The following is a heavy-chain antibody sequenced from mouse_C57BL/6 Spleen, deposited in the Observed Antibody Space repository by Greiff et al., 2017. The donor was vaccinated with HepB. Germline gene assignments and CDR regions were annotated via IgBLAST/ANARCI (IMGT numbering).Heavy chain of an antibody. CDR1: GYTFTSYG. CDR2: IYPRSGNT. J-gene: IGHJ4*01. Sequence: VKLQESGAELARPGASVKLSCKASGYTFTSYGISWVKQRTGQGLEWIGEIYPRSGNTYYNEKFKGKATLTADKSSSTAYMELRSLTSEDSAVYFCARSLGYYGSSYVAMDYWGQGTSVTVSS. CDR3: ARSLGYYGSSYVAMDY. D-gene: IGHD1-1*01. V-gene: IGHV1-81*01.